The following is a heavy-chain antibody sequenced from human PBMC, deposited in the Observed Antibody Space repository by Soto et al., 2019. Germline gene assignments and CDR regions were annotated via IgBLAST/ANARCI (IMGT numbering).Heavy chain of an antibody. CDR2: ISYDGSNK. V-gene: IGHV3-30*03. J-gene: IGHJ6*03. CDR3: AGDCITIFGVVSYQNMDV. CDR1: GFTFGSYG. Sequence: GGSLRLSCAASGFTFGSYGLHWVRQAPGKGLEWLAVISYDGSNKYYADSVKGRFTISRDNSKNTLYLQMSSLRAEDTAVYYCAGDCITIFGVVSYQNMDVWGKGTTVTVSS. D-gene: IGHD3-3*01.